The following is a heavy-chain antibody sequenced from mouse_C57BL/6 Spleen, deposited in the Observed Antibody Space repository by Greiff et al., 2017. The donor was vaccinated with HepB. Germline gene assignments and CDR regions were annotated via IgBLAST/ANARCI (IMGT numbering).Heavy chain of an antibody. CDR3: ARAFYGSSLGFDY. Sequence: EVQLVESGGGLVKPGGSLKLSCAASGFTFSSYAMSWVRQTPEKRLEWVATISDGGSYTYYPDNVKGRFTISRDNAKNNLYLQMSHLKSVDTAMYYCARAFYGSSLGFDYWGQGTTLTVSS. CDR2: ISDGGSYT. V-gene: IGHV5-4*01. CDR1: GFTFSSYA. J-gene: IGHJ2*01. D-gene: IGHD1-1*01.